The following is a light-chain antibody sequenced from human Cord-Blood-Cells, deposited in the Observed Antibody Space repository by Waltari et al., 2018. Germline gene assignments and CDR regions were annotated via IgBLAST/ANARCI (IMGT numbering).Light chain of an antibody. V-gene: IGKV1-39*01. Sequence: DIQMTQSPSSLSASVGDRVTITCRASQSISSYLNWYQQKPGKAPKLLIYAASSLQSGGPSRFSGSGSGTDFTLTISSLQPEDFATYSCQQSYSTLALTFGGGTKVEIK. J-gene: IGKJ4*01. CDR1: QSISSY. CDR2: AAS. CDR3: QQSYSTLALT.